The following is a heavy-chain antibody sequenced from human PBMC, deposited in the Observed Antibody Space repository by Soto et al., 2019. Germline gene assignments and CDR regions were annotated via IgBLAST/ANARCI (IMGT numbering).Heavy chain of an antibody. D-gene: IGHD2-15*01. Sequence: PSETLSLTCAVYGGSFSGYYWSWIRQPPGKGLEWIGEINHSGSTNYNPSLKSRVTISVDTSKNQLSLKLSSVTAADTAVYYCARELAEAGYCSGGSCYGDAFDIWGQGTMVTVSS. J-gene: IGHJ3*02. CDR3: ARELAEAGYCSGGSCYGDAFDI. V-gene: IGHV4-34*01. CDR1: GGSFSGYY. CDR2: INHSGST.